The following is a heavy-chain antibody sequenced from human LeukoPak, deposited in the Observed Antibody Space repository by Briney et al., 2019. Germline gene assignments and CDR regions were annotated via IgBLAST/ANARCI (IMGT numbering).Heavy chain of an antibody. CDR2: INPNSGGT. CDR1: GYTFTGYY. CDR3: ARELEYYCGSGSFDY. Sequence: ASVKVSCKASGYTFTGYYMHWVRQAPGQGLEWMGWINPNSGGTNYAQKFQGRVTMTRDTSISTAYMELSRLRSDDTAVYYCARELEYYCGSGSFDYWGQGTLVTVSS. V-gene: IGHV1-2*02. J-gene: IGHJ4*02. D-gene: IGHD3-10*01.